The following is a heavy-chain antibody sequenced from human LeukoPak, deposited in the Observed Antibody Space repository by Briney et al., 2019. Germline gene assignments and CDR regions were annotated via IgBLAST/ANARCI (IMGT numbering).Heavy chain of an antibody. J-gene: IGHJ3*02. D-gene: IGHD2-15*01. CDR3: ARDKALVAGAFDI. V-gene: IGHV3-20*04. CDR1: GFTFDNYG. Sequence: PGGSLRLSCAASGFTFDNYGMNWVGQGPGKGVEWVSAINWNGVRTNFAESVRGGLTISRDNEKNSLYMQMGSVRAEDTALYYCARDKALVAGAFDIWGQGTMVTVSS. CDR2: INWNGVRT.